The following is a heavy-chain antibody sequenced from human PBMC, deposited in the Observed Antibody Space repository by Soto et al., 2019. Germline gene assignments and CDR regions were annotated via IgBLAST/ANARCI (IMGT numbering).Heavy chain of an antibody. Sequence: GESLKISCKGSGYSFTSYWIGWVRQMPGKGLEWMGIIYPGDSDTRYSPSFQGQVTISADKSISTAYLQWSSLKASDTAMYYCARLRVESSWDDYYYYYMDVWGKGTTVTVSS. D-gene: IGHD3-22*01. CDR3: ARLRVESSWDDYYYYYMDV. CDR2: IYPGDSDT. J-gene: IGHJ6*03. V-gene: IGHV5-51*01. CDR1: GYSFTSYW.